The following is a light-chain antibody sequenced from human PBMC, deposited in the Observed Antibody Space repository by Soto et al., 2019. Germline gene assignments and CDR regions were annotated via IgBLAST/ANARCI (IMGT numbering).Light chain of an antibody. CDR3: QQYGSSPFT. V-gene: IGKV3-20*01. CDR2: GAS. J-gene: IGKJ3*01. Sequence: EIMLTQSPGTLSLSPGERATLSCRASQSVSSSYLAWYQQKPGQAPRLLIYGASSRATGIPDRFSGSGSGTDFTLTISRLEPEDFAVYSCQQYGSSPFTFGPGTKVDIK. CDR1: QSVSSSY.